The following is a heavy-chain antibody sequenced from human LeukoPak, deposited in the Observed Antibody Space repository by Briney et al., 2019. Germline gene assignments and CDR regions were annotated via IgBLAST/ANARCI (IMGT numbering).Heavy chain of an antibody. J-gene: IGHJ4*02. Sequence: GGSLRLSCAASGFTFSSYAMSWVRQAPGKGLEWVSVISDSGSSTYYADSVKGRFTISRDNSKNTLYLQINSLRAEDTAVYYCAKHPGVGNYYDYWGQGTLVTVSS. CDR2: ISDSGSST. CDR3: AKHPGVGNYYDY. D-gene: IGHD7-27*01. CDR1: GFTFSSYA. V-gene: IGHV3-23*01.